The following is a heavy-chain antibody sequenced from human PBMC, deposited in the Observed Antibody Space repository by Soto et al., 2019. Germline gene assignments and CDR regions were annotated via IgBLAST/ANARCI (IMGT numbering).Heavy chain of an antibody. CDR2: IYYSGST. J-gene: IGHJ3*02. Sequence: PSETLSLTCTVSGGSISSYYWSWIRQPPGKGLEWIGYIYYSGSTNYNPSLKSRVTISVDTSKNQFSLKLSSVTAADTAVYYCARDASSSMSLDIWGQGTMLTVSS. CDR1: GGSISSYY. V-gene: IGHV4-59*01. D-gene: IGHD6-13*01. CDR3: ARDASSSMSLDI.